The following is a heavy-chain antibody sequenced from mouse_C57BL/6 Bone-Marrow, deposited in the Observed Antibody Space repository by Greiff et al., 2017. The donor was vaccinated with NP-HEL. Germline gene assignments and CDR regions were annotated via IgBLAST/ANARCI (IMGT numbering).Heavy chain of an antibody. CDR3: TRSHYYCSSNFDY. CDR1: GYTFTSYW. D-gene: IGHD1-1*01. J-gene: IGHJ2*01. CDR2: ISPGNSDT. Sequence: VQLQQSGTVLARPGASVKMSCKTSGYTFTSYWMHWVKQRPGQGLEWIGAISPGNSDTSYNQKFKGKAKLTAVTSASTAYMELSSLTNEDSAVYDSTRSHYYCSSNFDYWGQGTTLTVSS. V-gene: IGHV1-5*01.